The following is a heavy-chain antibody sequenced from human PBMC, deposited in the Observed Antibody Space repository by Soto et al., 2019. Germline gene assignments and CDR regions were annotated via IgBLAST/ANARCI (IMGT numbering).Heavy chain of an antibody. J-gene: IGHJ5*02. CDR2: ISYEGSNK. CDR3: AKGEHSSGWPNNWFDP. CDR1: RFTFSSYD. D-gene: IGHD6-19*01. V-gene: IGHV3-30*18. Sequence: VQLVESGGGVVQPGRSLRLSCAASRFTFSSYDMHWVRQAPGKGLEWVTFISYEGSNKYYADAVKGRFTISRDNSKNTLYLQMNSLRAEDTAVYYCAKGEHSSGWPNNWFDPWGQGTLVTVSS.